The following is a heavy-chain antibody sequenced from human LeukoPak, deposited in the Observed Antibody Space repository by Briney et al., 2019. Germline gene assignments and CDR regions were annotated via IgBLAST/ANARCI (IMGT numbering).Heavy chain of an antibody. V-gene: IGHV3-23*01. J-gene: IGHJ4*02. D-gene: IGHD3-22*01. CDR3: AEDAYYYDSSGYYDY. Sequence: GGSLRLSCAASGFSFSSYGMTWVRQAPGKGLEWVSSISGGGGSTNSADSVKGRFTISRDNSKNTLYLQMNSLRAEDTAVYYCAEDAYYYDSSGYYDYWGQGTLVTVSS. CDR2: ISGGGGST. CDR1: GFSFSSYG.